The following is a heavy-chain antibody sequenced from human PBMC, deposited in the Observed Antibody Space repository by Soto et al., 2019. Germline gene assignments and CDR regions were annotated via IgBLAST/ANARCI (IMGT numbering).Heavy chain of an antibody. J-gene: IGHJ6*02. D-gene: IGHD1-26*01. Sequence: QVQLVQSGAEVKKPGASVKVSCKASGYTFTSYGITWVRQAPRQGLEWMGWISAYNDNTNYAQKFQGRVTMTTDTATGTAYRELRSLRSDDTAVYDCARGWSRSQIYYSCGLDVWGQGTTVTVSS. CDR1: GYTFTSYG. CDR2: ISAYNDNT. CDR3: ARGWSRSQIYYSCGLDV. V-gene: IGHV1-18*01.